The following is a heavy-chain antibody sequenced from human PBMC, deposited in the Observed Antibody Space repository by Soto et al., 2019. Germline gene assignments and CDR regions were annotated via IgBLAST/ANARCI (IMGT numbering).Heavy chain of an antibody. CDR1: GGSCSSGGYS. V-gene: IGHV4-30-2*01. CDR3: AWLRFVEYYDSSGCFEY. D-gene: IGHD3-22*01. J-gene: IGHJ4*02. Sequence: SETLYLTCAVSGGSCSSGGYSWGWIRQPPGKGLEGIGYIYHSGSTYYNPSLKSRVTISVDRSKNQFYLKLSSVTAADPAVYHCAWLRFVEYYDSSGCFEYWGQGSVVTLSA. CDR2: IYHSGST.